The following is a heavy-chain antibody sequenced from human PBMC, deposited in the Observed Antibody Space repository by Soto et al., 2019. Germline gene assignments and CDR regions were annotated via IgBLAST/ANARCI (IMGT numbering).Heavy chain of an antibody. D-gene: IGHD6-6*01. CDR3: SRGTSIPASGDY. CDR2: VSAYNGER. CDR1: GYTCTNYG. J-gene: IGHJ4*01. Sequence: QVQLVQSGAEVKKPGASVKVSCKASGYTCTNYGINWVRQAPGQVLEWLGWVSAYNGERRYAQRVQARVIMTTDTSTTTAYMELRSLRSDDTAVYYCSRGTSIPASGDYWGQGTLVTVSS. V-gene: IGHV1-18*01.